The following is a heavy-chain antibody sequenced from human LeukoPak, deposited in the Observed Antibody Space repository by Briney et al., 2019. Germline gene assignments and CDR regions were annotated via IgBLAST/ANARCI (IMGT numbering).Heavy chain of an antibody. J-gene: IGHJ4*02. V-gene: IGHV3-30*12. D-gene: IGHD1-14*01. CDR3: AKPAKTDYADY. CDR1: GFTFRSYG. Sequence: GGSLRLSCAASGFTFRSYGMHWVRQAPGKGLEWVAVISYDGSNKYYADSVKGRFTISRDNSKNTLYLQMNSLRAEDTALYYCAKPAKTDYADYWGQGTLVTVSS. CDR2: ISYDGSNK.